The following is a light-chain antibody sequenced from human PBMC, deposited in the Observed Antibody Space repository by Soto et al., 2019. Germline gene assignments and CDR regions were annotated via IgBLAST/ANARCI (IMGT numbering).Light chain of an antibody. Sequence: EIVLTQSPGTLSVSPGERATLSCRASQSVGRNYLAWYQQKPGQAPRLLIYDASSRATGIPDRFSGSGSGTDFTLTISRLKPEAFAVYYCQQYASSPLTFGGGTKVETK. V-gene: IGKV3-20*01. CDR1: QSVGRNY. CDR3: QQYASSPLT. J-gene: IGKJ4*01. CDR2: DAS.